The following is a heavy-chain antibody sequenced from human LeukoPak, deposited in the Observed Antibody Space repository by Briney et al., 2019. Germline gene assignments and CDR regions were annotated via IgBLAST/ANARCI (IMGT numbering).Heavy chain of an antibody. V-gene: IGHV3-21*01. J-gene: IGHJ5*02. Sequence: PGGSLRLSCAASGFTFSSYSMNWVRQAPGKGLEWVSSISSSSSNIYYADSVKGRFTISRDNAKNSLYLQMNSLRAEDTAVYYCAREGSSWYRYNWFDPWGQGTLVTVSS. CDR1: GFTFSSYS. D-gene: IGHD6-13*01. CDR2: ISSSSSNI. CDR3: AREGSSWYRYNWFDP.